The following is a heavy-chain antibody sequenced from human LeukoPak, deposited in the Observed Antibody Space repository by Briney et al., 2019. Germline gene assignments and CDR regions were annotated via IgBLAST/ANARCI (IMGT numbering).Heavy chain of an antibody. CDR3: AKAGRPVSKYYFDY. Sequence: GGSLRLSCAASGFTFSSYAMSXXXQAPGKGLXXXXXISGSGGSTYYGESVKGRFTISRDNSKNTLYLQVNSLRAEDTAVYYCAKAGRPVSKYYFDYWGQGTLVTVSS. CDR1: GFTFSSYA. V-gene: IGHV3-23*01. D-gene: IGHD3-10*01. J-gene: IGHJ4*02. CDR2: ISGSGGST.